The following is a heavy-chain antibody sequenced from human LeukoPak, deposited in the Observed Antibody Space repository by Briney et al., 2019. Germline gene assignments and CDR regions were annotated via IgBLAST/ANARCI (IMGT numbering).Heavy chain of an antibody. V-gene: IGHV1-46*01. D-gene: IGHD2-2*01. CDR2: INPSGGST. J-gene: IGHJ6*04. CDR1: GYTFTSYY. CDR3: ARATPKGYCSSTSCYPLDKMDV. Sequence: GASVKVSCKASGYTFTSYYMHWVRQAPGQGLEWMGIINPSGGSTSYAQKFQGRVTITADESTSTAYMELSSLRSEDTAVYYCARATPKGYCSSTSCYPLDKMDVWGKGTTVTVSS.